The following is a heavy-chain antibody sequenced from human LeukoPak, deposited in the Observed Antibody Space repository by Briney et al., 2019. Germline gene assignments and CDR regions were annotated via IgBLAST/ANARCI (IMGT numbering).Heavy chain of an antibody. D-gene: IGHD5-24*01. J-gene: IGHJ4*02. V-gene: IGHV3-48*03. Sequence: PGGSLRLSCAASGFTFSSYEMNWVRQAPGKGLEWVSYISSSGSTIYYADSVKGRFTISRDNAKNSLYLQMNSLRAEDTAVYYCARERGWLQLRSGYYFDYWGQGTLVTVSS. CDR1: GFTFSSYE. CDR3: ARERGWLQLRSGYYFDY. CDR2: ISSSGSTI.